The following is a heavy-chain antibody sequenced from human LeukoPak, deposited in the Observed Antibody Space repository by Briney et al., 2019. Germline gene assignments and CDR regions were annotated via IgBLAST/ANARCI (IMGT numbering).Heavy chain of an antibody. V-gene: IGHV3-30*03. J-gene: IGHJ4*02. CDR3: AFLRRGAFDY. D-gene: IGHD3-16*01. CDR1: GFIFSSYG. CDR2: ISYDGSNK. Sequence: GGSLRLSCAASGFIFSSYGMHWVRQAPGKGLEWVAVISYDGSNKYYADSVKGRFTISRDNSKNTLYLQMNSLRAEDTAVYYCAFLRRGAFDYWGQGTLVTVSS.